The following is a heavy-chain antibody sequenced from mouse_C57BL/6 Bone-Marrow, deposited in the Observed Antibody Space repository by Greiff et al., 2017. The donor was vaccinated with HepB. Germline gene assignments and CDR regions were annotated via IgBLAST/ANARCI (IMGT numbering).Heavy chain of an antibody. D-gene: IGHD1-1*01. V-gene: IGHV10-1*01. Sequence: EVKLVESGGGLVQPKGSLKLSCAASGFSFNTYAMNWVRQAPGKGLEWVARIRSKSNNYATYYADSVKDRFTISRDDSESMLYLQMNNLKTEDTAMYYCVRPHYYGSSYDAMDYWGQGTSVTVSS. CDR2: IRSKSNNYAT. CDR3: VRPHYYGSSYDAMDY. J-gene: IGHJ4*01. CDR1: GFSFNTYA.